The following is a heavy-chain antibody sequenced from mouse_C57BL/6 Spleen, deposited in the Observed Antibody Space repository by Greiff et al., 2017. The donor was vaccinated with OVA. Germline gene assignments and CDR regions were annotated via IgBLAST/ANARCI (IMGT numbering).Heavy chain of an antibody. D-gene: IGHD2-4*01. V-gene: IGHV1-82*01. CDR1: GYAFSSSW. Sequence: QVQLQQSGPELVKPGASVKISCKASGYAFSSSWMNWVKQRPGKGLEWIGRIYPGDGDTNYNGKLKGKATLTADKSSSTAYMQLSSLTSEDSAVYFCAREDYDWFAYWGQGTLVTVSA. CDR3: AREDYDWFAY. J-gene: IGHJ3*01. CDR2: IYPGDGDT.